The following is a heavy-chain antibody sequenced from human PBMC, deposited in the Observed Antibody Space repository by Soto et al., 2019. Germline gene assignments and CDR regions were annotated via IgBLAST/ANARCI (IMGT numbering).Heavy chain of an antibody. CDR3: ARRDDSATFDI. D-gene: IGHD5-18*01. Sequence: EVQLVESGGGLIQPGGSLRLICAASGLSVTANYMTWVRKAPGKGLEWISIIYRGGGTYYADSLKGRAMISRDGSRNMVFLQMNSLTAEDAGVYYCARRDDSATFDIWGRGTVVNVSS. CDR1: GLSVTANY. J-gene: IGHJ3*02. CDR2: IYRGGGT. V-gene: IGHV3-53*01.